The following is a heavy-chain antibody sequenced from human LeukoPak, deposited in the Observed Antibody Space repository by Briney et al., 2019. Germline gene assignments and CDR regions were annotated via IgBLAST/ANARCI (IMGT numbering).Heavy chain of an antibody. CDR3: ARHNCSSTSCYRAFDI. J-gene: IGHJ3*02. V-gene: IGHV4-34*01. CDR1: GGSFSGYY. D-gene: IGHD2-2*01. Sequence: SETLSLTCAVYGGSFSGYYWSWIRQPPGKGLEWIGEINHSGSTNYNPSLKSRVTISVDTSKNLFSLKLSSVTAADTAVYYCARHNCSSTSCYRAFDIWGQGTMVTVSS. CDR2: INHSGST.